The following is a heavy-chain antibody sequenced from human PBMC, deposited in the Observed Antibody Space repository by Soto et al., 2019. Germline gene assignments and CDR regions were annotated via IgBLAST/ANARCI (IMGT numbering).Heavy chain of an antibody. CDR1: GYTFAGYY. CDR3: ARGPYSGSSTSLPYYSAMDV. J-gene: IGHJ6*02. CDR2: INPNSGGT. Sequence: QVQLVQSGADVKKPGASVKVSCKASGYTFAGYYMHWVRQAPGQGLEWMGWINPNSGGTNYAQKFQGRVTMTRDTSLSTAYMEVNRLISDDTAVYYCARGPYSGSSTSLPYYSAMDVWGQGTTVTVSS. V-gene: IGHV1-2*02. D-gene: IGHD1-26*01.